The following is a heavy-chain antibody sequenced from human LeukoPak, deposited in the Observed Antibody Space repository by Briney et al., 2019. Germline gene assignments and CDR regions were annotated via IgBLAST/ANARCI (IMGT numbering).Heavy chain of an antibody. CDR1: GFTFSNAW. Sequence: GGSLRLSCAASGFTFSNAWMSWVRQAPGKGLEWAGRIKSETDGGTTDYAAPVKGRFTISRDDSKNTLYLQMNSLKTEDTAVYYCTTALTYDSSGYYSYFDYWGQGTLVTVSS. V-gene: IGHV3-15*01. D-gene: IGHD3-22*01. CDR2: IKSETDGGTT. J-gene: IGHJ4*02. CDR3: TTALTYDSSGYYSYFDY.